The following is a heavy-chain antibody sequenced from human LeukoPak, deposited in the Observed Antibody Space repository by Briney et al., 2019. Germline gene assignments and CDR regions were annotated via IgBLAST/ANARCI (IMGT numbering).Heavy chain of an antibody. J-gene: IGHJ4*02. CDR1: GGSISTSNSY. V-gene: IGHV4-39*07. CDR3: TRDSSAYDWFYDY. CDR2: ISTSGST. Sequence: PSETLSLTCTVSGGSISTSNSYWGWIRQPPGKGLEWIGRISTSGSTNYNPSLKSRVTMSVDTSKNQVSLMLSSVTAADTAVYYCTRDSSAYDWFYDYWGQGTLVTVSS. D-gene: IGHD5-12*01.